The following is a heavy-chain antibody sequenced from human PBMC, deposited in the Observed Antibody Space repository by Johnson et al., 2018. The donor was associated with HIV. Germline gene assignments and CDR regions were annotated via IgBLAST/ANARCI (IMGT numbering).Heavy chain of an antibody. CDR1: GFTFSSYW. CDR3: AKEEGWDSREGAFDI. CDR2: ISGNGGTT. V-gene: IGHV3-23*04. D-gene: IGHD6-13*01. J-gene: IGHJ3*02. Sequence: VQLVESGGGVVQPGGSLRLSCAASGFTFSSYWMSWVRQAPGKGLEWVSVISGNGGTTYYADSVKGRFTISRDNSKNTLYLQMNSLRAEDTAVYYCAKEEGWDSREGAFDIWGQGTMVTVSS.